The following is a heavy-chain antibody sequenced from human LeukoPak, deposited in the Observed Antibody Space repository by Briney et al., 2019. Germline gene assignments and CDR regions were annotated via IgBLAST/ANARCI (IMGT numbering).Heavy chain of an antibody. V-gene: IGHV4-59*01. CDR3: ARGGTDNYGAGSYLTNWFDP. Sequence: SETLSLTCTVSNGSMNRFYWSWIRQPPGERLEWIGYIFSSGSTNYNPSLKSRAAISVDTSKNQFSLKLKSVTAADTAVYFCARGGTDNYGAGSYLTNWFDPWGQGTLVTVSS. CDR1: NGSMNRFY. CDR2: IFSSGST. J-gene: IGHJ5*02. D-gene: IGHD3-10*01.